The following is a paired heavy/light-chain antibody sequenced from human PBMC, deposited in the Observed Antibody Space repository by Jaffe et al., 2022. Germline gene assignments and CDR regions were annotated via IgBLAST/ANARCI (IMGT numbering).Light chain of an antibody. CDR3: QQYYSSPFT. J-gene: IGKJ3*01. CDR1: QSVLYSSNNENY. Sequence: DVVMTQSPDSLAVSLGERATINCKSSQSVLYSSNNENYLAWYQQKPGQPPKVLIYWASTRESGVPDRFSGSGSGTDFTLTISSLQAEDVAVYYCQQYYSSPFTFGPGTKVEIK. CDR2: WAS. V-gene: IGKV4-1*01.
Heavy chain of an antibody. V-gene: IGHV4-39*01. J-gene: IGHJ5*02. CDR3: ARHRGSSTTSAFHWFDP. Sequence: QLQLQESGPGLVKPSETLSLTCSVSGGSISSSTHYWGWIRQPPGKGLEWIGSIYYSGSTHYNPSLKSRVTISADTAKNQFSLKLTSVTAADTAVYHCARHRGSSTTSAFHWFDPWGQGTLVTVSS. CDR1: GGSISSSTHY. D-gene: IGHD2-2*01. CDR2: IYYSGST.